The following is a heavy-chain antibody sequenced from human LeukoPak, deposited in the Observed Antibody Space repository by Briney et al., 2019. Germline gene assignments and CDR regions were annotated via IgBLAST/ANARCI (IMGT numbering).Heavy chain of an antibody. CDR3: ARRTYGEFDY. Sequence: SETLSLTCTVSGGSISSYYWSWLRQPPGKGLEWIGYIYYSGSTNYNPSLKSRVTISVDTSKNQFSLKLSSVTAADTAVYYCARRTYGEFDYWGQGTLVTVSS. J-gene: IGHJ4*02. CDR1: GGSISSYY. D-gene: IGHD4-17*01. V-gene: IGHV4-59*01. CDR2: IYYSGST.